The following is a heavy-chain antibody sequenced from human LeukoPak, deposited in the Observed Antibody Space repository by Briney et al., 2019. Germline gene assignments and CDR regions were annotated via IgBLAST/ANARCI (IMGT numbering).Heavy chain of an antibody. CDR1: GFTLRSYT. CDR2: IVISSNKI. Sequence: PGGSLSLSCAASGFTLRSYTMNWVRQAPGKGLEWVSSIVISSNKIYYADSVKGRFTISRDNAKNSLYLQMNSLRAEDTAVYYCASLHLYYYDSSGYPPDWGQGTLVTVSS. D-gene: IGHD3-22*01. CDR3: ASLHLYYYDSSGYPPD. V-gene: IGHV3-21*04. J-gene: IGHJ4*02.